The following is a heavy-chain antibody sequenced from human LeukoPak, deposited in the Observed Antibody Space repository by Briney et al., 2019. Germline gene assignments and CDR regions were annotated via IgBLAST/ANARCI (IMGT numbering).Heavy chain of an antibody. Sequence: ASETLSLTCNVSGGSISTYYWTWIRQPPGKGLEWIGYIYYTGSTYYNPSLKSRVTISVDTSKNQFSLKLSSVTAADTAVYYCARRRPSHYFDYWGQGTLVTVSS. V-gene: IGHV4-59*08. CDR2: IYYTGST. CDR1: GGSISTYY. J-gene: IGHJ4*02. CDR3: ARRRPSHYFDY.